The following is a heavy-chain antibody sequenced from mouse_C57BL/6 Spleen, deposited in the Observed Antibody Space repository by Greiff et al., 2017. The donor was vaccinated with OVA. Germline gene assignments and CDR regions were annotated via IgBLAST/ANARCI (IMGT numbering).Heavy chain of an antibody. Sequence: VQLQQSGAELVRPGTSVKVSCKASGYAFTNYLIEWVKQRPGQGLEWIGVINPGSGGTNYNEKFKGKATLTADKSSSTAYMQLSSLTSEDSAVYFCARRDYSNYEGFAYWGQGTLVTVSA. CDR1: GYAFTNYL. J-gene: IGHJ3*01. V-gene: IGHV1-54*01. CDR2: INPGSGGT. D-gene: IGHD2-5*01. CDR3: ARRDYSNYEGFAY.